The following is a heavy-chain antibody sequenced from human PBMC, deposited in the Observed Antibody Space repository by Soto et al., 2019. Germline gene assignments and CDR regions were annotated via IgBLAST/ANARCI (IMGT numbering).Heavy chain of an antibody. D-gene: IGHD6-13*01. CDR1: GGSFSGYY. J-gene: IGHJ4*02. V-gene: IGHV4-34*01. CDR3: ARVIAAAANCDY. Sequence: QVQLQQWGAGLLKPSETLSLTCAVYGGSFSGYYWSWIRQPPGKGLEWIGEINHSGSTNYNPSLKSRVTISVDTSKNQFSLKLSSVTAADTAVYYCARVIAAAANCDYWGQGTLVTVSS. CDR2: INHSGST.